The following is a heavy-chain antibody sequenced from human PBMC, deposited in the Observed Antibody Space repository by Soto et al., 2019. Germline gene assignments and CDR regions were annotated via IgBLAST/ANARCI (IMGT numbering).Heavy chain of an antibody. D-gene: IGHD3-22*01. CDR1: GFTFSSYS. Sequence: PGGSLRLSCAASGFTFSSYSMNWVRQAPGKGLEWVSSISSSSSYIYYADSVKGRFTISRDNAKNSLYLQMNSLRAEDTAVYYCARDSAYYYDSSGIHFQHWGQGTLVTVSS. CDR2: ISSSSSYI. CDR3: ARDSAYYYDSSGIHFQH. V-gene: IGHV3-21*01. J-gene: IGHJ1*01.